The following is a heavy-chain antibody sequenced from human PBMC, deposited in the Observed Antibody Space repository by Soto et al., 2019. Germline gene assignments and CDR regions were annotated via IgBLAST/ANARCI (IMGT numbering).Heavy chain of an antibody. J-gene: IGHJ4*02. CDR1: GYIFTNYW. V-gene: IGHV5-10-1*03. CDR3: ARPTYSNGWYSYSFDF. Sequence: EVQLVQSGAEVKKPGESLRVSCKASGYIFTNYWIGWVRQMPGKGLEWMGRIDPSDSYTNYSPSFEGHVTISVDKSVTTIYLEWSTLRASDTAMDYCARPTYSNGWYSYSFDFWGQGTLVTVSS. D-gene: IGHD6-19*01. CDR2: IDPSDSYT.